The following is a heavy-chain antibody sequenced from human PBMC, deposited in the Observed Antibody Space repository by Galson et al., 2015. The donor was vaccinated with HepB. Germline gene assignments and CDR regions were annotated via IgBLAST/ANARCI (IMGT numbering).Heavy chain of an antibody. CDR3: ARGRRRLLWFEERPFDY. CDR2: ISAYNGNT. D-gene: IGHD3-10*01. V-gene: IGHV1-18*01. Sequence: SVKVSCKASGYTFTSYGISWVRQAPGQGLEWMGWISAYNGNTNYAQKLQGRVTMTTDTSTSTAYMELRSLRSDDTAVYYCARGRRRLLWFEERPFDYWGQGTLVTVSS. CDR1: GYTFTSYG. J-gene: IGHJ4*02.